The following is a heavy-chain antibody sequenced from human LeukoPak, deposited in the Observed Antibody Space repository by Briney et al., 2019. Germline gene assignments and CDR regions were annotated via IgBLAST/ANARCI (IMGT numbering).Heavy chain of an antibody. CDR3: AKDRHHYDXXXATDY. V-gene: IGHV3-23*01. Sequence: GGSLRLSCAASGFTFSSYAMSWVRQAPGKGLEWVSAISGSGGSTYYADSVKGRFTISRDNSKNTLYLQMNSLRAEDTAVYYCAKDRHHYDXXXATDYWGQGTLVTVSS. D-gene: IGHD3-22*01. J-gene: IGHJ4*02. CDR2: ISGSGGST. CDR1: GFTFSSYA.